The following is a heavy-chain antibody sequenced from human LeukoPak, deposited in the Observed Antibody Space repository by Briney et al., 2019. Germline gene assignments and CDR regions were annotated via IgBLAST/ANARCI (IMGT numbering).Heavy chain of an antibody. CDR3: ARVPCGTCFANWFDP. CDR2: ISSSCSAI. D-gene: IGHD2-15*01. J-gene: IGHJ5*02. CDR1: GFTFSTYE. V-gene: IGHV3-48*03. Sequence: PGGSLRLSCAASGFTFSTYEMNWVRQAPGKGLEGVSYISSSCSAINYADSVKGRFTISRDNAKNSLYLQMNSLRAEDTAVYYCARVPCGTCFANWFDPWGQGTLVTVSS.